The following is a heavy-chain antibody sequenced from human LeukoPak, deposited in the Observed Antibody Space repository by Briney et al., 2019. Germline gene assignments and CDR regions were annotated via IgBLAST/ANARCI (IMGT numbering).Heavy chain of an antibody. CDR2: INHTGST. CDR3: ARGHRGYSGYEFGY. Sequence: SETLSLTCAVYGGSFSGYYWSWIRQPPGKGLEWIGEINHTGSTNYNPSLKSRVTISVDTSKNQFSLKLSSVTAADTAVYYCARGHRGYSGYEFGYWGQGTLVTVSS. D-gene: IGHD5-12*01. V-gene: IGHV4-34*01. CDR1: GGSFSGYY. J-gene: IGHJ4*02.